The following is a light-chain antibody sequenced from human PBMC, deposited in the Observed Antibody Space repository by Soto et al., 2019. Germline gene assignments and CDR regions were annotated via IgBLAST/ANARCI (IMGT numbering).Light chain of an antibody. J-gene: IGLJ1*01. Sequence: QSGLTQPASGSGSPGQSITISCTGTSSDVGSYNLVSWYQQHPGKAPKLMIYEGSKRPSGVSNRFSGSKSGNTASLTISGLQAEDEADYYCCSYAGSSTNYVFGTGTKV. CDR1: SSDVGSYNL. CDR2: EGS. V-gene: IGLV2-23*01. CDR3: CSYAGSSTNYV.